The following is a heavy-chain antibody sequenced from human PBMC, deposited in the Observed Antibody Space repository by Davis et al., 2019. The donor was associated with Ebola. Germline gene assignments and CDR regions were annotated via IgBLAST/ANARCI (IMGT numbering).Heavy chain of an antibody. CDR3: ARNKSSVPPSGFFDL. V-gene: IGHV4-38-2*01. J-gene: IGHJ2*01. D-gene: IGHD1/OR15-1a*01. CDR2: PNNSVST. CDR1: GYSVSSGDY. Sequence: PSETLSLTCDVSGYSVSSGDYWAWIRQSPGKGLEWIGSPNNSVSTYYKPSLKSRVTISVDSSKNQFSLELRSVTDADTAVYYCARNKSSVPPSGFFDLWGRGALVTVSS.